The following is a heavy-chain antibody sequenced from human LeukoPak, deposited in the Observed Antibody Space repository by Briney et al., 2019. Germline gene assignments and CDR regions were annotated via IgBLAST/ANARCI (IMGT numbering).Heavy chain of an antibody. V-gene: IGHV4-34*01. CDR1: GGSFSGYY. CDR2: IYYSGST. CDR3: ARGTPPSSSCYDY. D-gene: IGHD6-13*01. J-gene: IGHJ4*02. Sequence: SETLCLTCAVYGGSFSGYYWSWIRQPPGKGLEWIGSIYYSGSTYYNPSLKSRVTISVDTSKNQFSLKLSSVTAADTAVYYCARGTPPSSSCYDYWGQGTLVTVSS.